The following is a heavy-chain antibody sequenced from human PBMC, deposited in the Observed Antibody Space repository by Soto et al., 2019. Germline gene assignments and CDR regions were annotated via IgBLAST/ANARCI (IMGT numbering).Heavy chain of an antibody. CDR3: ARDALVRYYGSGSYYKADYYGMDV. D-gene: IGHD3-10*01. CDR1: GYTFTSYG. Sequence: GASVKVSCKASGYTFTSYGISWVRQAPGQGLEWMGWISAYNGNTNYAQKLQGRVTMTTDTSTSTAYMELRSLRSDDTAVYYCARDALVRYYGSGSYYKADYYGMDVWGKGTTVTVSS. CDR2: ISAYNGNT. J-gene: IGHJ6*04. V-gene: IGHV1-18*01.